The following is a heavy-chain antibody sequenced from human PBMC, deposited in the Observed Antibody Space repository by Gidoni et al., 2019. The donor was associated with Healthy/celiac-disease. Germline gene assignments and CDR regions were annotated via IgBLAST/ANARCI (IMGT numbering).Heavy chain of an antibody. CDR2: IWYDGSNK. CDR3: ARGSSIAAAGNNWFDP. Sequence: QVQLVESGGGVVQPGRSLRLSCAASGFTFSSYGMHWVRQAPGKGLEWVAVIWYDGSNKYYADSVKGRFTISRDNSKNTLYLQMNSLRAEDTAVYYCARGSSIAAAGNNWFDPWGQGTLVTVSS. D-gene: IGHD6-13*01. V-gene: IGHV3-33*01. CDR1: GFTFSSYG. J-gene: IGHJ5*02.